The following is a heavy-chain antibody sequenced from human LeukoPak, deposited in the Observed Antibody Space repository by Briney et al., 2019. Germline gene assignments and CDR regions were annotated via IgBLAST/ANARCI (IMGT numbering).Heavy chain of an antibody. Sequence: PGGSLRLSCAASGITVTSNHMSWVRQAPGKELEWVSVIYSGGSTYYADSVKGRFTISRDNSKNTLYLQMDSLRTEDTAVYFCAKLYNYVYINWGQGTLVTVSS. D-gene: IGHD5-18*01. CDR2: IYSGGST. J-gene: IGHJ4*02. V-gene: IGHV3-66*01. CDR3: AKLYNYVYIN. CDR1: GITVTSNH.